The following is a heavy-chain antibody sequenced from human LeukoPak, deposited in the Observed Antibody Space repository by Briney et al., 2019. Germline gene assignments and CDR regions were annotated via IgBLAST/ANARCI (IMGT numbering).Heavy chain of an antibody. CDR1: GFTFSSYW. J-gene: IGHJ6*02. Sequence: GGSLRLSCVASGFTFSSYWMHWVRQDPRKGLVWVSRINGDGRNINYADSVRGRFTISRDNAKNTLYLQMNTLRVEDTAVYYCTRDLMDYDVSTGLNHYYMDVWGQGTTVTVSS. CDR2: INGDGRNI. CDR3: TRDLMDYDVSTGLNHYYMDV. D-gene: IGHD3-9*01. V-gene: IGHV3-74*01.